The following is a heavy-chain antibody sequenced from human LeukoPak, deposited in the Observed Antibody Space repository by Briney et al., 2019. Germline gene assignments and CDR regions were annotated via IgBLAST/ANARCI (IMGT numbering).Heavy chain of an antibody. CDR1: GFTFSSYW. CDR3: ARVPAVMITFGGGFDP. V-gene: IGHV3-7*01. CDR2: IKQDGSEK. J-gene: IGHJ5*02. Sequence: LTGGSLRLSCAASGFTFSSYWMSWVRQAPGKGLEWVANIKQDGSEKYYVDSVKGRFTISRDNAKNSLYLQMNSLRAEDTAVYYCARVPAVMITFGGGFDPWGQGTLVTVSS. D-gene: IGHD3-16*01.